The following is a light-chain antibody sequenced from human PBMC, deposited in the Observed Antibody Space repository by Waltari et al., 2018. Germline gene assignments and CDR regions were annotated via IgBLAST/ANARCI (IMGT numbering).Light chain of an antibody. CDR3: QQYNNWPLT. CDR1: HFVDGK. Sequence: EIRMTQSPAALSVAPGETATLFCRASHFVDGKVAWYQQRPGQAPRLHMNGASIRATGVPPRFTASGSGTQFTLTIGSLQSEDFAVYFCQQYNNWPLTFGGGTRVEV. CDR2: GAS. V-gene: IGKV3-15*01. J-gene: IGKJ4*01.